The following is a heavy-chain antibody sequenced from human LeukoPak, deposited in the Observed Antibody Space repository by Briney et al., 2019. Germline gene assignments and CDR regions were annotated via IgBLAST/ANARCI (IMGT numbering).Heavy chain of an antibody. CDR1: GGSISSYY. J-gene: IGHJ4*02. Sequence: SETLSLTCTVSGGSISSYYWSWIRQPPGKGLEWIGYIYYSGSTNYNPSLKSRVSISVDTSKNQFSLKLSSVTAADTAVYYCARHDYGDYVLYGYWGQETLVTVSS. CDR3: ARHDYGDYVLYGY. CDR2: IYYSGST. V-gene: IGHV4-59*08. D-gene: IGHD4-17*01.